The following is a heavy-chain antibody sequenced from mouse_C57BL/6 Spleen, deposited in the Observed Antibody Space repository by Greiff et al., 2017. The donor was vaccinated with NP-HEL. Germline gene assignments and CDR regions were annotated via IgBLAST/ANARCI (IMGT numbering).Heavy chain of an antibody. D-gene: IGHD4-1*01. CDR1: GYAFSSSW. J-gene: IGHJ2*01. CDR3: ARSWDGGY. CDR2: IYPGDGDT. V-gene: IGHV1-82*01. Sequence: VQLQESGPELVKPGASVKISSKASGYAFSSSWMNWVKQRPGKGLEWIGRIYPGDGDTNYNGKFKGKATLTADKSSSTAYMQLSSLTSEDSAVYFCARSWDGGYWGQGTTLTVSS.